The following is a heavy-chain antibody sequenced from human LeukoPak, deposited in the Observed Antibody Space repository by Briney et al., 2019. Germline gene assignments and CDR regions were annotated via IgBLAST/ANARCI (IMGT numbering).Heavy chain of an antibody. V-gene: IGHV3-74*01. CDR2: MSSDGSAT. CDR1: GFSFSNYW. CDR3: AKGPNYFDS. Sequence: GGSLRLSCAASGFSFSNYWMHWVRQAPGKGLVWVTRMSSDGSATYYADSVQGRFTISRDNAKNTLYLQMNSLRAEDTAMYFCAKGPNYFDSWGQGTLVTASS. J-gene: IGHJ4*02.